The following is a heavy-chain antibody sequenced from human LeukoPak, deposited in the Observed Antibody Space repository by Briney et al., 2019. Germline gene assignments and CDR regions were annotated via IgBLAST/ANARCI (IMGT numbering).Heavy chain of an antibody. J-gene: IGHJ6*04. CDR1: GFTFSSYE. CDR2: ISSGSTI. Sequence: GGSLRLSCAASGFTFSSYEMNWVRQAPGKGLEWVSYISSGSTIYYADSVKGRFTISRDNAMNSLYLQMNSLRAEDTAVYYCAELGITMIGGVWGKGTTVTISS. CDR3: AELGITMIGGV. D-gene: IGHD3-10*02. V-gene: IGHV3-48*03.